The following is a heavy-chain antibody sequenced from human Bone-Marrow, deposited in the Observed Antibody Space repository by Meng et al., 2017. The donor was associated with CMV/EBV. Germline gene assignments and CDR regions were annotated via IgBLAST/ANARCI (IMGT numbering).Heavy chain of an antibody. J-gene: IGHJ4*02. D-gene: IGHD2-15*01. CDR3: AKSGVPRRLVGYHLDY. CDR2: VSGSGGAT. Sequence: GGSLRLSCAASGFTFSSFAMHWVRQAPGKGLEWVSVVSGSGGATFYRDSVEGRLTISRDNSRNTVYLHMNGLRGEDTAIYYCAKSGVPRRLVGYHLDYWGRGTLVTVSS. V-gene: IGHV3-23*01. CDR1: GFTFSSFA.